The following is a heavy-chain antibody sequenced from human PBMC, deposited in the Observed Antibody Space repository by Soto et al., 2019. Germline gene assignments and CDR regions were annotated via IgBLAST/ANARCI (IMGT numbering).Heavy chain of an antibody. V-gene: IGHV4-39*01. D-gene: IGHD3-10*01. CDR1: GGSISSSSYY. CDR2: IYYSGST. Sequence: PSETLSLTCTVSGGSISSSSYYWGWIRQPPGKGLEWIGSIYYSGSTYYNPSLKSRVTISVDTSKNQFSLKLSSVTAADTAVYYCARLSTNYYGSGSYFGYWGQGTLVTVSS. CDR3: ARLSTNYYGSGSYFGY. J-gene: IGHJ4*02.